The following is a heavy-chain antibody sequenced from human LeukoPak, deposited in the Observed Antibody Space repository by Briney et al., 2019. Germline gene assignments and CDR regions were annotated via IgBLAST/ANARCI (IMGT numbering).Heavy chain of an antibody. J-gene: IGHJ4*02. Sequence: SETLSLTCTVSDDSISNDNYYWSWIRQSPGNGLEWIGSIYYSGYTYYKPSLKSRVAISVDTSKNQFSLKLSSVTAADTAVYYCARFDPGTYYYGSGSYFFDYWGQGTLVTVSS. V-gene: IGHV4-39*01. CDR2: IYYSGYT. CDR1: DDSISNDNYY. CDR3: ARFDPGTYYYGSGSYFFDY. D-gene: IGHD3-10*01.